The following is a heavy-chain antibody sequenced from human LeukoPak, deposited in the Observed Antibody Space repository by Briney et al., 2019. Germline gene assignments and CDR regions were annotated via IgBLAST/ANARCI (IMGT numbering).Heavy chain of an antibody. CDR1: GFTFSSYS. J-gene: IGHJ4*02. CDR2: ISSSSSYI. Sequence: KPGGSLRLSCAASGFTFSSYSMNWVRQAPGKGLEWVSSISSSSSYIYYADSVKGRFTISRDNAKNSLYLQMNSLRAEDTAVYYCARYYDSSPDYKEFDYWGQGTLVTVSS. CDR3: ARYYDSSPDYKEFDY. V-gene: IGHV3-21*01. D-gene: IGHD3-22*01.